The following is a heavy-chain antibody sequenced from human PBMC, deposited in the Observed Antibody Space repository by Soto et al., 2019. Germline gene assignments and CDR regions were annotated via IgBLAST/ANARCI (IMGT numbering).Heavy chain of an antibody. CDR3: VEASCIDYYYGMGG. Sequence: GGSLRLSCAASGFTFSSYGMHWVRQAPGKGLEWVAVISYDGSNKYNADSVKGRFTISRDNSKNTLYLQMNSLRAEDTAVYYCVEASCIDYYYGMGGWDRETTCTVSS. V-gene: IGHV3-30*18. CDR1: GFTFSSYG. CDR2: ISYDGSNK. J-gene: IGHJ6*04. D-gene: IGHD1-26*01.